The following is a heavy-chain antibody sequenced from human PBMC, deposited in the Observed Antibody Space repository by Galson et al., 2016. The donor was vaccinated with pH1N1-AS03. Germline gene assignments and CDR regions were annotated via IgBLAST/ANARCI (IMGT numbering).Heavy chain of an antibody. V-gene: IGHV3-23*01. CDR3: APYGSGRPDRAFHY. CDR1: GFTFSTFA. CDR2: VSGSGTST. Sequence: SLRLSCAASGFTFSTFAISWLRQAPGKGLEWVACVSGSGTSTYYADSLLGRFTVSRDNSKNSLYLHMNNVGAEDTAIYYCAPYGSGRPDRAFHYWGLGTLVTVSS. J-gene: IGHJ4*02. D-gene: IGHD3-10*01.